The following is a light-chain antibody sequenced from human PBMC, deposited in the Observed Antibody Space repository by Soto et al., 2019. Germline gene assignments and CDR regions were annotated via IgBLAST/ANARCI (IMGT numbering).Light chain of an antibody. V-gene: IGLV1-40*01. CDR1: SSNIGAGYD. CDR2: GNS. J-gene: IGLJ2*01. Sequence: QSVLTQPPSVSGAPGQRVTISCTGSSSNIGAGYDVHWYQQLPGTAPKLLIYGNSNRPSGVPDRFSGSKSATSASVAITGLQAEDEADYYCQSYDSSLSGSVFGGGTKLTVL. CDR3: QSYDSSLSGSV.